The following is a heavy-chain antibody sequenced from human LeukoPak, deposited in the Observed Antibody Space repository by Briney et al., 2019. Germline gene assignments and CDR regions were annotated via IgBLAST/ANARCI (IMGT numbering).Heavy chain of an antibody. D-gene: IGHD3-3*01. CDR3: ARLPQSGENFDY. CDR1: GGSISSYY. V-gene: IGHV4-59*08. CDR2: IYYSGST. Sequence: SETLSLTCTVSGGSISSYYWSWIRQPPGKGLEWIGYIYYSGSTYYNPSLKSRVTISVDTSKNQFSLKLSSVTASDTAVYYCARLPQSGENFDYWGQGTLVTVSS. J-gene: IGHJ4*02.